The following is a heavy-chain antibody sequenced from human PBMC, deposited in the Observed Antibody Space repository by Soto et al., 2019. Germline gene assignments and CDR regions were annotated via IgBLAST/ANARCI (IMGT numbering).Heavy chain of an antibody. D-gene: IGHD3-9*01. CDR3: ARGAYYDVLTGSYSYGMDV. CDR2: ILYDGSNK. J-gene: IGHJ6*02. V-gene: IGHV3-30*03. CDR1: GFTFSSYG. Sequence: VGSLRLSCAASGFTFSSYGMRWVRQAPGKGLEWVAAILYDGSNKYYADSVKGRFTISRDNSKNTLYLQMNSLRAEDTAVYYCARGAYYDVLTGSYSYGMDVWGQGTTVTVSS.